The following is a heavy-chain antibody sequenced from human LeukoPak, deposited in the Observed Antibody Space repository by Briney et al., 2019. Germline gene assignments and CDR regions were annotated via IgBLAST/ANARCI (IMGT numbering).Heavy chain of an antibody. Sequence: RGSLRLSCSASGFTFSNSGMHWVRQAPGKGLEYVSSVSCNGGSTYYADYVKGRFTISRDNSKNTLYLQMRSLRAEDTAVYCCVKRGLYCSGGSCYQYYFDHWGQGTLVTVSS. J-gene: IGHJ4*02. CDR3: VKRGLYCSGGSCYQYYFDH. D-gene: IGHD2-15*01. V-gene: IGHV3-64D*06. CDR2: VSCNGGST. CDR1: GFTFSNSG.